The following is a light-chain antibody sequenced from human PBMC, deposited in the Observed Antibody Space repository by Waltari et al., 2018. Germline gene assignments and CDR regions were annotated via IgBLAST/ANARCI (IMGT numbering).Light chain of an antibody. J-gene: IGKJ2*01. CDR3: QQHYSTPPT. Sequence: DIVMTQSPDYLAVSLGERATIDCKSSLSVLYSSNDKDYLAWYQQKPGQPPKLLIYWASNRESGVPDRFSGSGSGTDFTLTISRLQAEDVAVYYCQQHYSTPPTFGQGTKLEIK. V-gene: IGKV4-1*01. CDR2: WAS. CDR1: LSVLYSSNDKDY.